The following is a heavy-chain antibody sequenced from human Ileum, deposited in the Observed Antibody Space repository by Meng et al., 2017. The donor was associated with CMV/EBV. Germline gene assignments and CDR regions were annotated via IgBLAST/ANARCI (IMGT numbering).Heavy chain of an antibody. CDR1: GFTFSNSA. CDR2: IRYDGSNK. D-gene: IGHD6-13*01. CDR3: AKDLAAAGPSRRDY. V-gene: IGHV3-30*02. J-gene: IGHJ4*02. Sequence: GESLKISCAASGFTFSNSAMHWVRQAPGKGLEWVAFIRYDGSNKYYADSVKGRFTISRDNSKNTLYLQMNSLRAEDTAVYYCAKDLAAAGPSRRDYWGQGTLVTVSS.